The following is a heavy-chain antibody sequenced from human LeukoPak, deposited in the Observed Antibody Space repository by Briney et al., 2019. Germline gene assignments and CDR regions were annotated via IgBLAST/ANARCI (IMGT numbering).Heavy chain of an antibody. CDR1: GYTSTGYY. CDR2: INPNSGGA. CDR3: AGYYYDSSGYSYFQH. J-gene: IGHJ1*01. D-gene: IGHD3-22*01. V-gene: IGHV1-2*02. Sequence: ASVKVSCKASGYTSTGYYMHWVRQAPGQGLEWMGWINPNSGGANYAQKFQGRVTMTRDTSISTAYMELSRLRSDDTAVYYCAGYYYDSSGYSYFQHWGQGTLVTVSS.